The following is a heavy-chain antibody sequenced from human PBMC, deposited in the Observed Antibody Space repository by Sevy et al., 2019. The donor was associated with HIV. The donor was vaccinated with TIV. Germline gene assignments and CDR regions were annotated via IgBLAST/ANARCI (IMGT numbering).Heavy chain of an antibody. D-gene: IGHD4-17*01. CDR3: ARLTTRRTSDDYGMDV. CDR2: INPNKGGT. CDR1: RYTFTDYY. Sequence: ASVKVSCKAARYTFTDYYVHWVRQGPGQGLEWMGWINPNKGGTKYAQRFQGRVTMTRDKSINTAYMEVGSLTSDDTAVYYGARLTTRRTSDDYGMDVWGQGTTVTVSS. V-gene: IGHV1-2*02. J-gene: IGHJ6*02.